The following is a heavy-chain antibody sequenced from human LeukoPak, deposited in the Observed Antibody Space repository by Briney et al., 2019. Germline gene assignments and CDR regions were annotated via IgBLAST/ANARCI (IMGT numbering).Heavy chain of an antibody. V-gene: IGHV3-48*03. D-gene: IGHD5-24*01. CDR2: ISSSGSTI. CDR1: GFTFSSYE. CDR3: ARDRDGYNFGFGY. J-gene: IGHJ4*02. Sequence: GGSLRLSCAASGFTFSSYEMSWVRQAPGKGLEWVSYISSSGSTIYYADSVKGRFTISRDNAKNSLYLQMNSLRAEDTAVYYCARDRDGYNFGFGYWGQGTLVTVSS.